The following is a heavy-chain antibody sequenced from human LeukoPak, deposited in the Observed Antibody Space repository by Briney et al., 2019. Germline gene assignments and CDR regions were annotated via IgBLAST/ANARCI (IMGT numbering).Heavy chain of an antibody. Sequence: PGGSLRLSCAASGFTFSSYWMSWVRQAPGKGLEWVANKKQDGSEKYYVDSVKGRFTISRDNAKNSLYLQMNSLRAEDTAVYYCARESYYYDSSGYYHPYGMDVWGQGTTVTVSS. CDR1: GFTFSSYW. CDR3: ARESYYYDSSGYYHPYGMDV. J-gene: IGHJ6*02. CDR2: KKQDGSEK. D-gene: IGHD3-22*01. V-gene: IGHV3-7*01.